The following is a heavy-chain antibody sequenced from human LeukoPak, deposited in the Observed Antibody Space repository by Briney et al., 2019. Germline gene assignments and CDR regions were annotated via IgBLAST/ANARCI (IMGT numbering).Heavy chain of an antibody. V-gene: IGHV4-39*01. Sequence: PSETLSLTCSVSGDSISSKPYFWGWVRQPPGKGLEWIGSIYYSGSTLYSPLSLRSRVTTSVDTSRNQFFLRLSSVTAADTAVYYCARTNGATVVASAFDIWGQGTMVTVSS. J-gene: IGHJ3*02. CDR2: IYYSGST. CDR1: GDSISSKPYF. CDR3: ARTNGATVVASAFDI. D-gene: IGHD2-15*01.